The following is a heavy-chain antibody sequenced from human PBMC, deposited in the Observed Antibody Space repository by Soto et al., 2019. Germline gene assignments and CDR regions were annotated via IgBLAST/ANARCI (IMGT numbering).Heavy chain of an antibody. D-gene: IGHD3-10*01. CDR3: ARYGLPLIEILDY. CDR1: GFTFSDYY. Sequence: SGGSLRLSCAASGFTFSDYYMNWIRQAPGQGLEWLSFINPRGETRYIADSIRGRFTFSRGNARRSLYVQMNSLRAEDTAVYYCARYGLPLIEILDYWGHGTLVTVYS. V-gene: IGHV3-11*01. J-gene: IGHJ4*01. CDR2: INPRGETR.